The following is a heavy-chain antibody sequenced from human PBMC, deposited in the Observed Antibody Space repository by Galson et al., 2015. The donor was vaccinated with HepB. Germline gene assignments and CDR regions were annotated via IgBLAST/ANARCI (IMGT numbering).Heavy chain of an antibody. CDR2: INPSGGTT. CDR1: GNTYTSYS. D-gene: IGHD7-27*01. V-gene: IGHV1-46*04. CDR3: VRTWGY. Sequence: SVKVSCKASGNTYTSYSIHWVRQAPGQGLEWMGVINPSGGTTTYAQKLQGRITVTTETSTSTVYMELSSLRSEDTAVYFCVRTWGYWGQGTLVTVS. J-gene: IGHJ4*02.